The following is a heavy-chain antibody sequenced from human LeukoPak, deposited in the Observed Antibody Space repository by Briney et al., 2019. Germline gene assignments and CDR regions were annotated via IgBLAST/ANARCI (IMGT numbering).Heavy chain of an antibody. Sequence: GGSLRLSCAASGITFSTYWMNWVRQAPGKGLEWVANINQDGTEKYYVDSVKGRFTISRDNAKNTLYLQMNSLRAEDTAVYYCARGPSGYHNTGGQGTLVTVSS. V-gene: IGHV3-7*01. D-gene: IGHD5-12*01. CDR3: ARGPSGYHNT. CDR2: INQDGTEK. J-gene: IGHJ4*02. CDR1: GITFSTYW.